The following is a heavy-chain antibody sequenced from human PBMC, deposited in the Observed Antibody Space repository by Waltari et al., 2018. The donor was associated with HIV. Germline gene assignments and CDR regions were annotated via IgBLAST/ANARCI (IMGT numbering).Heavy chain of an antibody. Sequence: QVPLVQSGAEVKKPGASVKVSCKASGYTFTSYSMPWVRQPPGRRFEWMGWINAGNGNTKYSQKRQGRVTITRDTSASTAYMELTSLRSEDTAVYYCAREKNIPEKYHGMDVWGQGTTVTVSS. J-gene: IGHJ6*02. V-gene: IGHV1-3*01. CDR3: AREKNIPEKYHGMDV. CDR2: INAGNGNT. CDR1: GYTFTSYS.